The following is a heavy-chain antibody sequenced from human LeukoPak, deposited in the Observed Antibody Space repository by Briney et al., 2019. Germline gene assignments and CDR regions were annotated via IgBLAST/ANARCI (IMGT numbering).Heavy chain of an antibody. J-gene: IGHJ3*02. CDR3: AREMTHDAFDI. CDR1: EFTFSSYA. D-gene: IGHD2-21*02. Sequence: GGSLRLSCAASEFTFSSYAMHWVRQAPGKGLEWVAVIWYDGSNKYYADSVKGRFTISRDNSKNTLYLQMNSLRAEDTAVYYCAREMTHDAFDIWGQGTMVTVSS. V-gene: IGHV3-33*08. CDR2: IWYDGSNK.